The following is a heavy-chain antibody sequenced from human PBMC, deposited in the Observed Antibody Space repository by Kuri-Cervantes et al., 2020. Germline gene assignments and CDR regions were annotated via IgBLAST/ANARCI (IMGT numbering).Heavy chain of an antibody. Sequence: GGSLRLSCAVSGFTFSNYEMNWVRQAPGKGLEWVSYISSSGSSIYYADSVKGRFTISRDNAKNSLYLQMNSLRAEDTAVYYCARERAEWLVRGGDAFDIWGQGTMVTVSS. CDR1: GFTFSNYE. V-gene: IGHV3-48*03. J-gene: IGHJ3*02. CDR3: ARERAEWLVRGGDAFDI. CDR2: ISSSGSSI. D-gene: IGHD6-19*01.